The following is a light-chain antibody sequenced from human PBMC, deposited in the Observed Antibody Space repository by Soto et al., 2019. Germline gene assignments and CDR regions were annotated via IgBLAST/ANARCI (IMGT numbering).Light chain of an antibody. CDR3: QVWDSSSDRWV. J-gene: IGLJ3*02. Sequence: SYELTQPPSVSVAPGQTAMITCGGNNIGNKSVHWYQQRPGQAPVLVVYDDSDRPSGIPDRFSGSNSGNTATLIISRVEAGDEADYYCQVWDSSSDRWVFGGGTKRTVL. CDR1: NIGNKS. CDR2: DDS. V-gene: IGLV3-21*02.